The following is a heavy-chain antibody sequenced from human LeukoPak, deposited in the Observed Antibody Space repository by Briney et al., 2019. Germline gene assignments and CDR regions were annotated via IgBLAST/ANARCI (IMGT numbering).Heavy chain of an antibody. CDR1: GFSFTTYA. D-gene: IGHD3-10*01. J-gene: IGHJ4*02. V-gene: IGHV3-33*01. Sequence: QPGRSLRLSCAASGFSFTTYAMHWVRQAPGKGLEWVALIWHDASHTFYTDSVEGRFTISRDNSKNTVYLQMNSLGGEDTAVYYCASEIFGSGSYPDYWGQGTLVTVSS. CDR3: ASEIFGSGSYPDY. CDR2: IWHDASHT.